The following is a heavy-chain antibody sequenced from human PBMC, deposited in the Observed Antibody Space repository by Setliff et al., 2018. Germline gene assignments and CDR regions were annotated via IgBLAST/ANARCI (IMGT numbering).Heavy chain of an antibody. CDR1: GYTSTGHY. Sequence: ASVKVSCKASGYTSTGHYIHWVRQAPGQGLEWMGWINPRTGVTNYAQKFQGRVTMTRDTSITTVYMDLSSLKSDDTAVYYCARGTDYHGSGSYWAKDVWGKGTTVTVSS. J-gene: IGHJ6*04. D-gene: IGHD3-10*01. V-gene: IGHV1-2*02. CDR2: INPRTGVT. CDR3: ARGTDYHGSGSYWAKDV.